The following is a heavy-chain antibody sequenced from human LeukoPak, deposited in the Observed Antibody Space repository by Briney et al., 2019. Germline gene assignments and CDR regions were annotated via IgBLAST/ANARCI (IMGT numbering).Heavy chain of an antibody. J-gene: IGHJ4*02. V-gene: IGHV4-61*02. CDR2: IYTSGNT. CDR3: ARGSSGYYRFDY. Sequence: SETLSLTCTVSGGSISSGSYYWSWIRQPAGKGLEWIGRIYTSGNTNYNPSLKSRVTISVDTSKNQFSLKLSSVTAADTAVYYCARGSSGYYRFDYWGQGTLVTISS. D-gene: IGHD3-22*01. CDR1: GGSISSGSYY.